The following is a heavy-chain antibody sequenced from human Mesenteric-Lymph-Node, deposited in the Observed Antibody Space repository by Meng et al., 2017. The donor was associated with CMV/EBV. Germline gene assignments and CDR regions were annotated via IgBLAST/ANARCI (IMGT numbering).Heavy chain of an antibody. CDR3: ARVDKREYSDNIGYYRDFDS. Sequence: GESLKISCPASGFTFSDFWMTWVRQAPGKGLGWVANINPAGSETLYVDSVKGRFTISRDNAKNSLYLQMNSLRAEDTAVYYCARVDKREYSDNIGYYRDFDSWGREPWSPSPQ. V-gene: IGHV3-7*04. CDR1: GFTFSDFW. D-gene: IGHD3-22*01. J-gene: IGHJ4*02. CDR2: INPAGSET.